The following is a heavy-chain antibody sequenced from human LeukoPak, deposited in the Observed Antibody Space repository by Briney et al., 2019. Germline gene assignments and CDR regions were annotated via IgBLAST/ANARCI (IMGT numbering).Heavy chain of an antibody. V-gene: IGHV1-8*01. CDR2: MNPNSGNT. J-gene: IGHJ5*02. CDR3: AISSITMVRGVILSWLDP. Sequence: ASVKVSCEASGYTFTSYDINWVRQATGQGLEWMGWMNPNSGNTGYAQKFQGRVTMTRNTSISTAYMELSSLRSEDTAVYYCAISSITMVRGVILSWLDPWGQGTLVTVSS. CDR1: GYTFTSYD. D-gene: IGHD3-10*01.